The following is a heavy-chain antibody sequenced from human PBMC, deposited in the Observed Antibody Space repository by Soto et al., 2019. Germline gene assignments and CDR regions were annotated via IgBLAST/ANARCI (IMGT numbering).Heavy chain of an antibody. CDR2: IYYSGST. J-gene: IGHJ6*02. CDR1: GGSISSHY. CDR3: ARQRGTTGTIGYYYYYGMYV. Sequence: PSETLSLTCTVSGGSISSHYWSWIRQPPWQGLEWIGYIYYSGSTNYNPSLKSRVTISVDTSKSQFSLRLSSVTAADTAVYYCARQRGTTGTIGYYYYYGMYVWGQGATVTVSS. D-gene: IGHD1-1*01. V-gene: IGHV4-59*08.